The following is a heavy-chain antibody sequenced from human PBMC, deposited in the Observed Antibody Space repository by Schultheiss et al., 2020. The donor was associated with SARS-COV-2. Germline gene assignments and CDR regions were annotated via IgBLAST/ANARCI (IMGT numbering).Heavy chain of an antibody. CDR1: GGSVSSGSYY. CDR2: IYTFGST. CDR3: ARSIAVADDYYYYYMDV. D-gene: IGHD6-19*01. V-gene: IGHV4-61*01. Sequence: SETLSLTCTVSGGSVSSGSYYWSWIRQPPGKGLEWIGRIYTFGSTNYSPSLKSRATISIDTSRNQFSLKLSSVTAADTAVYYCARSIAVADDYYYYYMDVWGKGTTVTVSS. J-gene: IGHJ6*03.